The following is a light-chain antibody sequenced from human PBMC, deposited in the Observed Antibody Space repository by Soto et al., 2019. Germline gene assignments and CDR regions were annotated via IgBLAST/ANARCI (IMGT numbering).Light chain of an antibody. CDR2: ENN. CDR1: SSNIGNNY. Sequence: QPPSVSAAPGQKVTISCSGSSSNIGNNYVSWYQQLPGTAPKLLIYENNKRPSGIPDRFSGSKSGTSATLGITGLQTGDEADYYCGTWDSSLSAGVFGGGTQLTVL. V-gene: IGLV1-51*02. CDR3: GTWDSSLSAGV. J-gene: IGLJ3*02.